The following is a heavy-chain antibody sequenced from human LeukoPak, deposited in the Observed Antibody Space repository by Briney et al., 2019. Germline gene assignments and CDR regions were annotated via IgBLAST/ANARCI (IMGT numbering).Heavy chain of an antibody. Sequence: GESLKISCAGSGYSFTNYWIGWVRQMPGKGLEWMGIIYPGGSDTRYSPSFQGQVTISADRSISTVYLQWSSLKASDTAMYYCARLRGDSSSLYWGQGTLVTVSS. CDR1: GYSFTNYW. CDR3: ARLRGDSSSLY. D-gene: IGHD6-6*01. V-gene: IGHV5-51*01. J-gene: IGHJ4*02. CDR2: IYPGGSDT.